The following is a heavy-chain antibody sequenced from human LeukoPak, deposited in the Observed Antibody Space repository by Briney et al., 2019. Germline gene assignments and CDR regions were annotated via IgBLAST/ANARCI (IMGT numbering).Heavy chain of an antibody. D-gene: IGHD3-3*01. CDR3: ARGGFLEWLHPNYYFDY. J-gene: IGHJ4*02. CDR1: GYTFTGYY. CDR2: INPNSGGT. Sequence: ASVKVSCKASGYTFTGYYMHWVRQAPGQGLEWMGWINPNSGGTNYAQKFQGRVTMTRDTSISTAYMELSRLRSDDTAVYYCARGGFLEWLHPNYYFDYWGQGTLVTVSS. V-gene: IGHV1-2*02.